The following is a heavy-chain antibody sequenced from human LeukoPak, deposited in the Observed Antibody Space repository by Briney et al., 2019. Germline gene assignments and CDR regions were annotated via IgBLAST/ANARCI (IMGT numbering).Heavy chain of an antibody. D-gene: IGHD1-26*01. CDR2: ISSSSSTI. Sequence: PGGSLRLSCAASGFTFSCYSMNWVRQTPGKGLEWVSYISSSSSTIYYADSVKGRFTISRDNAKNSLYLQMNSLRAEDTAVYYCARDRGGYPPFFDYWGQGTLVTVSS. CDR1: GFTFSCYS. CDR3: ARDRGGYPPFFDY. J-gene: IGHJ4*02. V-gene: IGHV3-48*01.